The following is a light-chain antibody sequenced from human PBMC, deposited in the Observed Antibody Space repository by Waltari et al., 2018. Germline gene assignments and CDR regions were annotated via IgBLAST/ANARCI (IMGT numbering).Light chain of an antibody. J-gene: IGLJ1*01. CDR3: QVWDANTDPGV. CDR2: YDS. V-gene: IGLV3-21*01. Sequence: SYVLTQPPSVSVAPGETARPTCGGNNIESKKGHWYRQRPGQAPVLVISYDSDRPSGIPDRLSGSNSGNTATLTISRVEAGDEADYYCQVWDANTDPGVFGTGTEVTVL. CDR1: NIESKK.